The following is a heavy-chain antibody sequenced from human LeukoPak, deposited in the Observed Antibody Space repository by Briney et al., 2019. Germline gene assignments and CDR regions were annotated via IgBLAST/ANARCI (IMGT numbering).Heavy chain of an antibody. J-gene: IGHJ5*02. CDR1: GYSISRGYY. D-gene: IGHD6-13*01. CDR2: IDHSGST. V-gene: IGHV4-38-2*02. CDR3: ARAPDSRSWNGHWFDP. Sequence: SETLSLTCTVSGYSISRGYYWGWIRQPPGKGLECIGSIDHSGSTSYTPSLKSRVTISVDTSKNQFSLKVSSVTAADTAVYYCARAPDSRSWNGHWFDPWGQGTLVTVSS.